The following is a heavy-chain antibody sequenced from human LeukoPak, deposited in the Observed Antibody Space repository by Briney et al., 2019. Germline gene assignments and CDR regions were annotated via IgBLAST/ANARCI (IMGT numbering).Heavy chain of an antibody. CDR2: ISSSGGST. J-gene: IGHJ5*02. CDR3: AKSAGSSWYASWWFDP. Sequence: GGSLRLSCAASGFTFSSYAMSWVRQAPGKGLEWVSSISSSGGSTYYADSVKGRFTISRDNSKNTLYLQMNSLRAEDTAVYYCAKSAGSSWYASWWFDPWGQGTLVTVSS. D-gene: IGHD6-13*01. V-gene: IGHV3-23*01. CDR1: GFTFSSYA.